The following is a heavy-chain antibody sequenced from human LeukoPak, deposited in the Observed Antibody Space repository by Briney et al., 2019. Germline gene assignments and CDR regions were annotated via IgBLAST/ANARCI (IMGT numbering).Heavy chain of an antibody. V-gene: IGHV3-23*01. CDR3: ARGYFRYDSSGPPLS. CDR1: GFTFSSYA. CDR2: ISGSGGST. Sequence: GGSLRLSCAASGFTFSSYAMSWVRQAPGKGLEWVSAISGSGGSTYYADSVKGRFTISRDNSKNTLYLQMNSLRAEDTAVYYCARGYFRYDSSGPPLSGGQGTLVTVSS. D-gene: IGHD3-22*01. J-gene: IGHJ4*02.